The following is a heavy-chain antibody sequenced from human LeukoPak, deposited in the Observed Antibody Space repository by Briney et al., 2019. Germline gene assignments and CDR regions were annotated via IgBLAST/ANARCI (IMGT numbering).Heavy chain of an antibody. Sequence: ASVTLSFTASVCTFTIYGNKCRRQAPGQGLEWMGWINPNSGGTNYAQKFQGRVTMTRDTSISTAYMELSRLRSDDTAVYYCARWMATVTAPDYWGQGTLVTVSS. J-gene: IGHJ4*02. CDR2: INPNSGGT. V-gene: IGHV1-2*02. D-gene: IGHD5-24*01. CDR3: ARWMATVTAPDY. CDR1: VCTFTIYG.